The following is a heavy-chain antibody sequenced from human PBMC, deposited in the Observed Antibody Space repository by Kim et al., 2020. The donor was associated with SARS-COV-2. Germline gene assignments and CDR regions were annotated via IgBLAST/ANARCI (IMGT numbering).Heavy chain of an antibody. CDR1: GGSISNYY. CDR3: ARGFDY. CDR2: IYNGWTTT. V-gene: IGHV4-59*13. Sequence: SETLSLTCTVSGGSISNYYWNWIRQSPGKGLDWIGFIYNGWTTTNYNPPLKSRVTITVDTSKNQFSLKLTTVTAADTAVYFCARGFDYWGQGTLVTVSS. J-gene: IGHJ4*02.